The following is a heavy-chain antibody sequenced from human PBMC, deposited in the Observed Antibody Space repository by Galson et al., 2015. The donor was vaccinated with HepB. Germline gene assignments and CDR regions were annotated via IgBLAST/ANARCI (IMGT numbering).Heavy chain of an antibody. CDR1: GFSFSNYA. V-gene: IGHV3-23*01. CDR2: ISGRGGTT. CDR3: AKSKDSDWSYNAFDI. J-gene: IGHJ3*02. D-gene: IGHD6-19*01. Sequence: SLRLSCAASGFSFSNYAMTWVRQPPGQGLQWVATISGRGGTTFDADYVKGQFTISRDNSNHTLYLEMNNLRADDTAVYFCAKSKDSDWSYNAFDIWGQGTMVTVSS.